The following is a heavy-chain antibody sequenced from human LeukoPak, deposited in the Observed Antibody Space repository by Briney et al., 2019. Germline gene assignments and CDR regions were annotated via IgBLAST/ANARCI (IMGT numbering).Heavy chain of an antibody. CDR3: ANLGYDFWSGYYTRYYYYMDV. Sequence: GGSLRLXCAASGFTFDDYAMHWVRQAPGKGLEWVSLISGDGGSTYYADSVKGRFTISRDNSKNSLYLQMNSLRTEDTALYYCANLGYDFWSGYYTRYYYYMDVWGKGTTVTVSS. CDR1: GFTFDDYA. CDR2: ISGDGGST. J-gene: IGHJ6*03. D-gene: IGHD3-3*01. V-gene: IGHV3-43*02.